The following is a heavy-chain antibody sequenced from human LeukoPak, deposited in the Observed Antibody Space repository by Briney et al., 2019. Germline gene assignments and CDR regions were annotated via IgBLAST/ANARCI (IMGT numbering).Heavy chain of an antibody. CDR1: AFTFSSYA. CDR3: ARISGSRAWDFDY. Sequence: GGSLRLSCAASAFTFSSYAMSWVRQAPGKGLEWVSTVHGSSDTTYYADSVKGRFTISRDNSKNTLFLQMNSLRAEDTAVYYCARISGSRAWDFDYWGQGTLVTVSS. V-gene: IGHV3-23*01. J-gene: IGHJ4*02. CDR2: VHGSSDTT. D-gene: IGHD1-26*01.